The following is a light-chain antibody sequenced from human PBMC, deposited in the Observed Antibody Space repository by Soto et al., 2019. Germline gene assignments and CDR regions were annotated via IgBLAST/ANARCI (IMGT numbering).Light chain of an antibody. V-gene: IGKV2-28*01. CDR3: MQALQTPLT. J-gene: IGKJ5*01. CDR1: QSLLHSNGNNY. Sequence: EIVMTQSPLSLSVTPGESASISCRSSQSLLHSNGNNYFDWYLQKPGQSPQLLIYLGSNRASGVXDXFSCPGSGTDCTLKISRVEAEDVGVYYCMQALQTPLTFGQGTRLEIK. CDR2: LGS.